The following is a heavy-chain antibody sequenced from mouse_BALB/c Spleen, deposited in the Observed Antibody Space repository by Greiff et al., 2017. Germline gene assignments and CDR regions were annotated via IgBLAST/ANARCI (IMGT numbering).Heavy chain of an antibody. CDR3: ARSQLGYYYAMDY. V-gene: IGHV5-17*02. Sequence: DVMLVESGGGLVQPGGSRKLSCAASGFTFSSFGMHWVRQAPEKGLEWVAYISSGSSTIYYADTVKGRFTISRDNPKNTLFLQMTSLRSEDTAMYYCARSQLGYYYAMDYWGQGTSVTVSS. D-gene: IGHD4-1*02. CDR1: GFTFSSFG. CDR2: ISSGSSTI. J-gene: IGHJ4*01.